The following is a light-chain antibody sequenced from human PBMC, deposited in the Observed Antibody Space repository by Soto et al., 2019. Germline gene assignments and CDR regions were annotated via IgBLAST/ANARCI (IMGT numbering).Light chain of an antibody. J-gene: IGKJ1*01. CDR3: QQYNNWPPT. CDR2: GAF. Sequence: EIVLKQSPGTLSLSQGERATLSCRASQSISSSYLAWYQQKPGQAPRLLIYGAFTRATGIPARFSGSGSGTEFTLTISSLQSEDFAVYYCQQYNNWPPTFGQGTKVDTK. V-gene: IGKV3-15*01. CDR1: QSISSSY.